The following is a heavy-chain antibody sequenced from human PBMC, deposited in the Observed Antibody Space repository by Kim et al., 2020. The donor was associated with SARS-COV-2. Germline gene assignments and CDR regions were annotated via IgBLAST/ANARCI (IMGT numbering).Heavy chain of an antibody. Sequence: GGSLRLSCAPSGLRFSIYGMSWVRQAPGKGLEWVSSISDSGGLTYYADSVKGRFTTSRDTSKNTRYRQMNSQRVEDTAVYYCAKGKDGDYYDSNGNYYWGQRSLVAVSS. V-gene: IGHV3-23*01. CDR3: AKGKDGDYYDSNGNYY. J-gene: IGHJ4*02. CDR1: GLRFSIYG. D-gene: IGHD3-22*01. CDR2: ISDSGGLT.